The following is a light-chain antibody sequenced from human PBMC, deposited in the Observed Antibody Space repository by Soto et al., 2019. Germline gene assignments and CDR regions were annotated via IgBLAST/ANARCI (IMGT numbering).Light chain of an antibody. CDR1: QSVSSSY. V-gene: IGKV3-20*01. J-gene: IGKJ2*01. Sequence: EIVLTQSPGTLSLSPGERATLSCRASQSVSSSYLAWYQQKPGQAPRLLIYDASNRATGIPDRFSGSGSGTDFTLTISRLEPEDFAVYYCQQCAGSPRTFGPGTKLDIK. CDR2: DAS. CDR3: QQCAGSPRT.